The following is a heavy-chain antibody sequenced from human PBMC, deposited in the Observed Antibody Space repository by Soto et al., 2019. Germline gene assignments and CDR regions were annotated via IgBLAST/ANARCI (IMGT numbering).Heavy chain of an antibody. Sequence: SLKGAWKAFGDILSRYAISWGRKATGQGLEWMGGIIPIFGTANYAQKFQGRVTTTADKSTSTAYMELSSLRSEDTAVYYCARVAPYNWNYVGWFDPCGQGTLVTVSS. J-gene: IGHJ5*02. D-gene: IGHD1-7*01. CDR1: GDILSRYA. V-gene: IGHV1-69*06. CDR2: IIPIFGTA. CDR3: ARVAPYNWNYVGWFDP.